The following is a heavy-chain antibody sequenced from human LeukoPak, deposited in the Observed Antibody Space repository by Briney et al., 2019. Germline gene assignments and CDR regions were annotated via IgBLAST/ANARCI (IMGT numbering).Heavy chain of an antibody. CDR1: GFIFSTSW. V-gene: IGHV3-7*01. CDR3: ARETIAAAGKAFDP. J-gene: IGHJ5*02. CDR2: INLDGSEK. D-gene: IGHD6-13*01. Sequence: GGSLRLSCTASGFIFSTSWMTWVRQAPGKGLEWVANINLDGSEKYYVDSVKGRFTISRDNAKNSLYLQMNSLRAEDTAVYYCARETIAAAGKAFDPWGQGTLVTVSS.